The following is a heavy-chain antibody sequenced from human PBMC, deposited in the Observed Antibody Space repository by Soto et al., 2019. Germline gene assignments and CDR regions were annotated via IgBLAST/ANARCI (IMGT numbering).Heavy chain of an antibody. V-gene: IGHV3-7*01. Sequence: GGSLRLSCAASGFTFSSYWMSWVRQAPGKGLEWVANIKQDGSEKYYVDSVKGRFTISRDNAKNSLYLQMNSLRAEDTAVYYCASLGVATAMVYYYYYYMDVWGKGTTVTVSS. CDR3: ASLGVATAMVYYYYYYMDV. CDR1: GFTFSSYW. D-gene: IGHD5-18*01. J-gene: IGHJ6*03. CDR2: IKQDGSEK.